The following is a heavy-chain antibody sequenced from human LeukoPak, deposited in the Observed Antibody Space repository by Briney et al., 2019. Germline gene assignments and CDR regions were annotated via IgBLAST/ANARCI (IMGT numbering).Heavy chain of an antibody. Sequence: PGGSLRLSCAASGFFFDDYGMHWVRQVPGKGLEWVSGISWQSNTRKYADSVRGRFTISRDNAKNSLYLQMNSLKLEDTALYYCVKDRYFWSGLDVWGQGTMVTVS. CDR2: ISWQSNTR. CDR3: VKDRYFWSGLDV. CDR1: GFFFDDYG. D-gene: IGHD3-3*01. J-gene: IGHJ6*02. V-gene: IGHV3-9*01.